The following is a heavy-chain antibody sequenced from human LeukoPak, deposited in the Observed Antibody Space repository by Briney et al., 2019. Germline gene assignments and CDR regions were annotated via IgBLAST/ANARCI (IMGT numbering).Heavy chain of an antibody. CDR2: IKTDGGET. CDR1: RFTFSNYW. D-gene: IGHD1-26*01. CDR3: ARDLGGSYQKDYFDY. Sequence: GGSLRLSCVASRFTFSNYWMTWVRQAPGKGLERVANIKTDGGETYYIESVKGRFTISRDNSKNTLYLQMNSLRAEDTAVYYCARDLGGSYQKDYFDYWGQGTLVTVSS. V-gene: IGHV3-7*01. J-gene: IGHJ4*02.